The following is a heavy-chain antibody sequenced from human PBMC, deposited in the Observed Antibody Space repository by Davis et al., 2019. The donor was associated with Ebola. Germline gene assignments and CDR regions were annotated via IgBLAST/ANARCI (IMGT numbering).Heavy chain of an antibody. CDR1: GYTFKNYD. J-gene: IGHJ3*02. Sequence: AASVKVSCKASGYTFKNYDISWVRQAPGQGLEWMGWISAYNGNTNYAQILQGRVTMTTDTSTGTAYMELRSLRSDDTAVYFCARTSIVGTTTTASDIWGQGTKVTVSS. D-gene: IGHD1-26*01. CDR3: ARTSIVGTTTTASDI. CDR2: ISAYNGNT. V-gene: IGHV1-18*01.